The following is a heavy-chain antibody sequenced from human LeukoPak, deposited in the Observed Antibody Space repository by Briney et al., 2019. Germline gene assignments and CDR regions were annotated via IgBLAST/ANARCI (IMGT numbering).Heavy chain of an antibody. D-gene: IGHD4-17*01. CDR2: IDTSADT. CDR3: ARASVTTSEYNYCYYMDA. Sequence: GGSLRLSCAASGFTFSTHDMHWVRQVTGKRLEWVAAIDTSADTFYSDSVKGRFTITRENAKNSLYLQLNGLRVGDTAVYFCARASVTTSEYNYCYYMDAWGKGTTVTVSS. V-gene: IGHV3-13*01. J-gene: IGHJ6*03. CDR1: GFTFSTHD.